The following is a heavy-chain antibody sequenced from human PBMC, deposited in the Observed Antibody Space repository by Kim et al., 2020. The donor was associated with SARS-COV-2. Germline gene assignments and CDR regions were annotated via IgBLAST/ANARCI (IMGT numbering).Heavy chain of an antibody. CDR3: ARLGVYSYGHAWYNWFDP. Sequence: GESLKISCKGSGYSFTSYWIGWVRQMPGKGLEWMGIIYPGDSDTRYSPSFQGQVTISADKSISTAYLQWSSLKASDTAMYYCARLGVYSYGHAWYNWFDPWGQGTLVTVSS. CDR1: GYSFTSYW. J-gene: IGHJ5*02. CDR2: IYPGDSDT. V-gene: IGHV5-51*01. D-gene: IGHD5-18*01.